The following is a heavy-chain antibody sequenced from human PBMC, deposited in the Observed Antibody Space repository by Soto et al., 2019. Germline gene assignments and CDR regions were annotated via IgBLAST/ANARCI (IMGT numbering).Heavy chain of an antibody. CDR2: IYSGGSA. J-gene: IGHJ4*02. Sequence: EVQLVESGGGLVQPGGSLRLSCAASGFTVSSNYMSWVRQAPGQGLEGVSVIYSGGSAYYADSVKGRFTISRDTSKNTLYLQMNSLRAEDTAVYYCARHGYIYGGGYFAYWGQGPLVTVSS. CDR1: GFTVSSNY. CDR3: ARHGYIYGGGYFAY. D-gene: IGHD5-18*01. V-gene: IGHV3-66*04.